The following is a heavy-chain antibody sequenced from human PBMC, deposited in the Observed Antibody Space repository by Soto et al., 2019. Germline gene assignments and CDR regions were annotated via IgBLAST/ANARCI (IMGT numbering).Heavy chain of an antibody. CDR2: IWYDGSTK. D-gene: IGHD1-26*01. CDR3: ARAVGPFDY. J-gene: IGHJ4*02. Sequence: QVQLVESGGGVVQPGRSLRLSCAASGFIFGTYGMHWVRQAPGLGLEWVAVIWYDGSTKYYGDSVKGRFTISRDNSENTLYLQMNSLRAEDTAVYYCARAVGPFDYWGQGTLVTVSS. CDR1: GFIFGTYG. V-gene: IGHV3-33*01.